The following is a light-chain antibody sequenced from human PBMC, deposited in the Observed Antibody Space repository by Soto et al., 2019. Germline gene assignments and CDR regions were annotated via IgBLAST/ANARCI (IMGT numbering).Light chain of an antibody. CDR1: RSDIGGFNY. Sequence: QSVLTQPPSACGSPGQSVTISCTGTRSDIGGFNYVSWYQQHPGKVPKLLIYEVTKRPSGVPDRFSGSKSGNAASLTVSGLQADDEADYYCAAYAGSYRPVEFGGGTKLTVL. CDR3: AAYAGSYRPVE. V-gene: IGLV2-8*01. J-gene: IGLJ3*02. CDR2: EVT.